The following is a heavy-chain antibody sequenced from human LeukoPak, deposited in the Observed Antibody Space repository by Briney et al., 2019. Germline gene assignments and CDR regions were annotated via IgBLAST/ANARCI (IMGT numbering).Heavy chain of an antibody. CDR2: IYYSGNT. CDR1: GGSISSGSYY. CDR3: ARQTGSGLFILP. J-gene: IGHJ4*02. D-gene: IGHD3/OR15-3a*01. V-gene: IGHV4-39*01. Sequence: SETLSLTRTVSGGSISSGSYYWSWIRQPAGKGLEWIGRIYYSGNTYYNASLKSQVSISIDTSKNQFSLRLTSVTAADTAVYYCARQTGSGLFILPGGQGTLVTVSS.